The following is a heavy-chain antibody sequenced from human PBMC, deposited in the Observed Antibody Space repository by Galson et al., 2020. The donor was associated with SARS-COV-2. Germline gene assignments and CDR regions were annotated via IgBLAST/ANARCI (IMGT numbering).Heavy chain of an antibody. J-gene: IGHJ6*02. V-gene: IGHV3-74*01. CDR1: GFTSSKYW. CDR2: INGEGTWK. D-gene: IGHD3-3*01. CDR3: SRGGFYHALDG. Sequence: GGSLSLSCEASGFTSSKYWMYWVRQAPGKGLVWVSCINGEGTWKTYADSAKGRFTMTRDTAKNTRYLQMNSLRGEDTAVYFCSRGGFYHALDGWGQGSTFTVAS.